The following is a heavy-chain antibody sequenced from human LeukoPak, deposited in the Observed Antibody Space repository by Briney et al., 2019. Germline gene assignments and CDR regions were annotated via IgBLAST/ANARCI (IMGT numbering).Heavy chain of an antibody. CDR2: IWYDGSNK. CDR3: ARAYDLGNAFDI. CDR1: GFTSSSYG. V-gene: IGHV3-33*08. Sequence: SGGSLRLSCAASGFTSSSYGMSWVRQAPGKGLEWVAVIWYDGSNKYYADSVKGRFTISRDNSKNTLYLQMNSLRAEDTAVYYCARAYDLGNAFDIWGQGTMVTVSP. D-gene: IGHD5-12*01. J-gene: IGHJ3*02.